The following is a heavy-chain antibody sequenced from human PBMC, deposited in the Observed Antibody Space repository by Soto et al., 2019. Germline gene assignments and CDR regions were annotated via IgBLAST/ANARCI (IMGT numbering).Heavy chain of an antibody. J-gene: IGHJ4*02. CDR1: GFTFSSYG. CDR2: ISYDGSNK. V-gene: IGHV3-30*18. Sequence: HPGGSLRLSCAASGFTFSSYGMHWVRQAPGKGLEWVAVISYDGSNKYYADSVKGRFTISRDNSKNTLYLQMNSLRAEDTAVYYCAKDWAAVAGTGYWGQGTLVTVSS. CDR3: AKDWAAVAGTGY. D-gene: IGHD6-19*01.